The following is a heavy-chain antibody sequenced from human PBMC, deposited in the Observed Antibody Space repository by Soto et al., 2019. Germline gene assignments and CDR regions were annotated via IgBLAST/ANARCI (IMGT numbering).Heavy chain of an antibody. D-gene: IGHD6-19*01. V-gene: IGHV3-30*02. CDR2: IRNDGSNK. CDR3: AKASPYSSGWYSQYDY. J-gene: IGHJ4*02. CDR1: GFTFSTYD. Sequence: GGSLRLSCGASGFTFSTYDMNWVRQAPGKGLEWVSFIRNDGSNKYYADSVKGRFTISRDNSKNTLYLQMNSLRAEDTAVYYCAKASPYSSGWYSQYDYWGQGTLVTVSS.